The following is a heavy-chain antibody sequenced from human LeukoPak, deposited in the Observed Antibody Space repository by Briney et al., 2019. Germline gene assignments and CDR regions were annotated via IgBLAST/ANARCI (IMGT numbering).Heavy chain of an antibody. Sequence: SETLSLTCTVSVGSISSYSWSWIRQPPGQGLEWIGFMYYSGSTNYNPSLTCRVTISTDTSKNQFSLRLSSVTAADTAVYYCARHGGASMIERFLHAFDIWGQGTMVTVPS. V-gene: IGHV4-59*08. CDR1: VGSISSYS. D-gene: IGHD3-22*01. CDR3: ARHGGASMIERFLHAFDI. CDR2: MYYSGST. J-gene: IGHJ3*02.